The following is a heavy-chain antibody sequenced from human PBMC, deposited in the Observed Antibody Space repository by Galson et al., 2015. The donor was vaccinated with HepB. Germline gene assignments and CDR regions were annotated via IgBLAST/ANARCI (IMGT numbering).Heavy chain of an antibody. V-gene: IGHV4-30-2*01. CDR3: ARRGTFNYDTDVFDI. D-gene: IGHD3-22*01. Sequence: LSLTCAVSGGSISSGGYSWNWIRQTPGKGLEWIGYIFHSGSTYSNPSLKSRVTISVDRSKNQFSLKLNSVTAADTAVYYCARRGTFNYDTDVFDIWGQGTLVTVSS. CDR1: GGSISSGGYS. J-gene: IGHJ3*02. CDR2: IFHSGST.